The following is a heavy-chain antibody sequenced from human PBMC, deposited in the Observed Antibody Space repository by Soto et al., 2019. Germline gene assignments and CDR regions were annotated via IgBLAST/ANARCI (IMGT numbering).Heavy chain of an antibody. D-gene: IGHD3-22*01. CDR1: GGSISGGNYY. V-gene: IGHV4-30-4*01. J-gene: IGHJ3*02. CDR2: IHDSGRS. Sequence: SETLSLTCTVSGGSISGGNYYWSWIRQNPGKGLEWIGYIHDSGRSYSNPSLKSRLTLSIDTSKNQFSLKLTSVTAADMAVYYCARQTDSYYTFDAFDIWGQGTMVTVSS. CDR3: ARQTDSYYTFDAFDI.